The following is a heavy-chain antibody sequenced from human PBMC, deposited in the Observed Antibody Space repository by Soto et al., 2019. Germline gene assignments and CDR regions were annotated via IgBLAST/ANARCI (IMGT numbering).Heavy chain of an antibody. Sequence: VGSLRLSCAASGFTFSSYEMNWVRQAPGKGLEWVSYISSSGSTIYCADSVKGRFTISRDNAKNSLYLQMNSLRAEDTAVYYCARDAYGSGNQFDYWGQGTLVTVSS. V-gene: IGHV3-48*03. D-gene: IGHD3-10*01. CDR3: ARDAYGSGNQFDY. CDR2: ISSSGSTI. J-gene: IGHJ4*02. CDR1: GFTFSSYE.